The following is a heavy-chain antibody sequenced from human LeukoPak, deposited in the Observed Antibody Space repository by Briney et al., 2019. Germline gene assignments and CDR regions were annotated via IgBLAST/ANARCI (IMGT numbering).Heavy chain of an antibody. CDR2: INPNSGGT. CDR1: GYTFTGYY. CDR3: ARVWYYYDSSGYPPAHYFDY. D-gene: IGHD3-22*01. J-gene: IGHJ4*02. Sequence: ASVKVSCXASGYTFTGYYMHWVRQAPGQGLEWMGRINPNSGGTNYAQKFQGRVTMTRDTSISTAYMELSRLRSDDTAVYYCARVWYYYDSSGYPPAHYFDYWGQGTLVTVSS. V-gene: IGHV1-2*06.